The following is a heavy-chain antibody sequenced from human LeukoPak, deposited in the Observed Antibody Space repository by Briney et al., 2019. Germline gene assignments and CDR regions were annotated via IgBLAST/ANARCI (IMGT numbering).Heavy chain of an antibody. CDR2: ISYDGSNK. CDR1: GFTFSSYG. V-gene: IGHV3-30*19. Sequence: GGSLRLSCAASGFTFSSYGMHWVRQAPGKGLEWVAVISYDGSNKYYADSVKGRFTISRDNSKNTLYLQMNSLRAKDTAVYYCARDNEYSSTVFDYWGQGTLVTVSS. CDR3: ARDNEYSSTVFDY. J-gene: IGHJ4*02. D-gene: IGHD6-6*01.